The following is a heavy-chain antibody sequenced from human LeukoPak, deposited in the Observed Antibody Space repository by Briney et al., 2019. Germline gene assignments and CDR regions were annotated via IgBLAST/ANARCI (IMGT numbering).Heavy chain of an antibody. J-gene: IGHJ6*02. CDR1: GGSISSSNW. V-gene: IGHV4-4*02. D-gene: IGHD3-10*01. CDR3: ARDQSRFGDLFHPPGGMDV. CDR2: IYHSGST. Sequence: SGTLSLTCAVSGGSISSSNWWSWVRQPPGKGLEWIGEIYHSGSTNYNPSLKSRVTISVDKSKNQFSLKLSSVTAADTAVYYCARDQSRFGDLFHPPGGMDVWGQGTTVTVSS.